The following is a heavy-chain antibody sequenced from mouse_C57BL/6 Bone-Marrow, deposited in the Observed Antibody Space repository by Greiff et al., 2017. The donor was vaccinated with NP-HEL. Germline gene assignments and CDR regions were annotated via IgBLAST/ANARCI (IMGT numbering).Heavy chain of an antibody. V-gene: IGHV5-2*01. CDR2: INSDGGST. CDR3: ARLGYYGRGDAMDY. D-gene: IGHD1-1*01. Sequence: EVMLVESGGGLVQPGESLKLSCESNEYEFPSHDMSWVRKTPEKRLELVAAINSDGGSTYYPDTMERRFIISRDNTKKTLYLQMSSLRSEDTALYYCARLGYYGRGDAMDYWGQGTSVTVSS. CDR1: EYEFPSHD. J-gene: IGHJ4*01.